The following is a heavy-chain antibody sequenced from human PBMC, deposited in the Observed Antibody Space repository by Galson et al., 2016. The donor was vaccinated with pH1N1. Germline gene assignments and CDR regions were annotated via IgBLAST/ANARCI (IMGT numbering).Heavy chain of an antibody. Sequence: SVKVSCKASGYRFRDYYVHWVRQAPGHGLEWIGRVDPKTGGTKYGQKFQGRVTMTSDTSITTGYMELTRLKSDDTDRYYCAREEGRAAAGTTDCGQGTLVTVSS. V-gene: IGHV1-2*05. CDR1: GYRFRDYY. CDR2: VDPKTGGT. CDR3: AREEGRAAAGTTD. D-gene: IGHD6-13*01. J-gene: IGHJ4*01.